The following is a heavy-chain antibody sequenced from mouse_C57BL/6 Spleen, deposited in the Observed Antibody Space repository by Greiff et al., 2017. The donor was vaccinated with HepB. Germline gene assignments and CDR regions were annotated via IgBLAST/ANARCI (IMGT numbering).Heavy chain of an antibody. J-gene: IGHJ4*01. Sequence: EVQRVESGGDLVKPGGSLKLSCAASGFTFSSYGMSWVRQTPDKRLEWVATISSGGSYTYYPDSVKGRFTISRDNAKNTLYLQMSSLKSEDTAMYYCARGGYYDYDGGAMDYWGQGTSVTVSS. CDR3: ARGGYYDYDGGAMDY. D-gene: IGHD2-4*01. CDR2: ISSGGSYT. V-gene: IGHV5-6*01. CDR1: GFTFSSYG.